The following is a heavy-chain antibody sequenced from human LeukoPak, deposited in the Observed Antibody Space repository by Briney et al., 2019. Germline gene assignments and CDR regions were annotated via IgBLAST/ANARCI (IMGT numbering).Heavy chain of an antibody. Sequence: SETLSLTCAVYGGSFSGYYWSWIRQPPGKGLEWIGEINHSGSTNYNPSLKSRVTISVDTSKNQFSLKLSSVTAADTAVYYCARERYCSGGSCHKSSKPRRINWFDPRGQGTLVTLSS. CDR3: ARERYCSGGSCHKSSKPRRINWFDP. CDR2: INHSGST. V-gene: IGHV4-34*01. CDR1: GGSFSGYY. D-gene: IGHD2-15*01. J-gene: IGHJ5*02.